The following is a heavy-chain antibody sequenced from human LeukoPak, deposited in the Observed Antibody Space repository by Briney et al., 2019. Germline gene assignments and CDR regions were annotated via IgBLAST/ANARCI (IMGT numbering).Heavy chain of an antibody. CDR2: INPNSGGT. Sequence: ASVKVSCKASGYTFTGYYMHWVRQAPGRGLEWMGWINPNSGGTNYAQKFQGRVTMTRDTSISTAYMELSRLRSDDTAVYYCARGGIVATRPFDYWGQGTLVTVSS. J-gene: IGHJ4*02. CDR3: ARGGIVATRPFDY. CDR1: GYTFTGYY. V-gene: IGHV1-2*02. D-gene: IGHD5-12*01.